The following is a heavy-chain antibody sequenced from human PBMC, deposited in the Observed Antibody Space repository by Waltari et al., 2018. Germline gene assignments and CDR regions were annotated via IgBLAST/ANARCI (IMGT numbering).Heavy chain of an antibody. D-gene: IGHD2-21*02. CDR1: GFSLSTSGMC. CDR2: LDWDDDK. Sequence: QVALRESGPALVRPTQTLTLTCTFSGFSLSTSGMCVSWIRQPPGKALECLARLDWDDDKHYSNSLKTMLTISKYASENQVVLTLTNVDPVDTGIYYCARTDFGGNSVDYWGQGTLVTVSS. V-gene: IGHV2-70*15. J-gene: IGHJ4*02. CDR3: ARTDFGGNSVDY.